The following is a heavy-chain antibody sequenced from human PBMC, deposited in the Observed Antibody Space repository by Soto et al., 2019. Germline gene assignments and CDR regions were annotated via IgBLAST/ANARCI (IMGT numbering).Heavy chain of an antibody. CDR2: IYYSGST. J-gene: IGHJ5*02. CDR1: GGSISSGGYY. D-gene: IGHD3-16*01. CDR3: ARVGGINWFDP. Sequence: PSETLSLTCAVSGGSISSGGYYWSWIRQHPGKGLEWIGYIYYSGSTYYNPSLKSRVTISVDTSKNQFSLKLSSVTAADTAVYYCARVGGINWFDPWGQGTLVTSPQ. V-gene: IGHV4-31*11.